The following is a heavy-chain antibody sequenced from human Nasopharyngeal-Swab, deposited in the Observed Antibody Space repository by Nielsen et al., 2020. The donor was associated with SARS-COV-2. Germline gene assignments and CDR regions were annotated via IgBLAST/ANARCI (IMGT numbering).Heavy chain of an antibody. V-gene: IGHV3-7*01. J-gene: IGHJ3*02. D-gene: IGHD1-14*01. CDR3: AREGTGQGGFDI. CDR2: IKKDESEK. Sequence: WIRQPPGKGLEWVANIKKDESEKFYVQSVKGRFTISRDNAKNSMYLQMNSLRAEDTALYYCAREGTGQGGFDIWGQGTMVTVSS.